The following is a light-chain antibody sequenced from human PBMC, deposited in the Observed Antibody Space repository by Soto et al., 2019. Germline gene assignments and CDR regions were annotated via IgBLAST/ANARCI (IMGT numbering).Light chain of an antibody. V-gene: IGLV2-8*01. CDR3: SSYAGSNSSV. J-gene: IGLJ1*01. CDR1: SSDVGGYNY. CDR2: EVS. Sequence: QSALTQPPSASGSPGQSVTISCTGTSSDVGGYNYVSWYQQHPGKAPKLMIYEVSKRPSGVPDRFSGSKSGNTASLTVSGLKAEDEADYYCSSYAGSNSSVFGTGPKVTVL.